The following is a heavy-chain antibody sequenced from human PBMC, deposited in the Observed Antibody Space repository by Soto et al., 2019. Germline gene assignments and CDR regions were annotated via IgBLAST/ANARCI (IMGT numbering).Heavy chain of an antibody. CDR2: IYYSGST. V-gene: IGHV4-31*03. CDR3: ARAQYYDFWSGFGY. J-gene: IGHJ4*02. CDR1: GGSISSGGYY. D-gene: IGHD3-3*01. Sequence: SETLSLTCTVFGGSISSGGYYWSWIRQHPGKGLEWIGYIYYSGSTYYNPSLKSRVTISVDTSKNQFSLKLSSVTAADTAVYYCARAQYYDFWSGFGYWGQGTLVTVSS.